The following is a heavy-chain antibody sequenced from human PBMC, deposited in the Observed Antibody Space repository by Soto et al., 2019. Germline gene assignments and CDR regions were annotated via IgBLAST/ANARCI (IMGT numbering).Heavy chain of an antibody. V-gene: IGHV3-23*01. CDR1: GFTFSSYA. Sequence: EVQLLESGGGLVQPGGSLRLSCAASGFTFSSYAMSWVRQAPGKGLEWVSAISGSGGSTYYADSVKGRFTISRDNSKNTLYLQMNSLRAEDTAVYYCAIEEPILWFGESLKVSGWGQGTLVTVSS. D-gene: IGHD3-10*01. CDR2: ISGSGGST. CDR3: AIEEPILWFGESLKVSG. J-gene: IGHJ4*02.